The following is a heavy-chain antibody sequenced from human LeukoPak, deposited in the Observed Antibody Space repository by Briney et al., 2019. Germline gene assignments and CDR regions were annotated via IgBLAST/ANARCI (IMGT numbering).Heavy chain of an antibody. CDR2: INPSGGST. J-gene: IGHJ6*02. CDR1: GYTFTSYY. CDR3: ARGSGYSGYEAGVYYYYGMDV. D-gene: IGHD5-12*01. Sequence: ASVKVSCKASGYTFTSYYMHWVRQAPGQGLEWMGIINPSGGSTSYAQKFQGRVTITADKSTSTAYMELSSLRSEDTAVYYCARGSGYSGYEAGVYYYYGMDVWGQGTTVTVSS. V-gene: IGHV1-46*01.